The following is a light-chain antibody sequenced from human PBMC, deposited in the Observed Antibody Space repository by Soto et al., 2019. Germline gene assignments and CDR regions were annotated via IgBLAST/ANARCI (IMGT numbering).Light chain of an antibody. J-gene: IGLJ2*01. CDR2: GNS. V-gene: IGLV1-40*01. CDR1: SSKIGAGYD. CDR3: KSYDSSLSGYVV. Sequence: QSVLTQPPSVSGAPGQRVTISCTGSSSKIGAGYDLHWYQQLPGTAPKLLIYGNSNRPSGVPDRFSGSKSGTSASLAITGLQAEDEADYYCKSYDSSLSGYVVFGGGPKLTVL.